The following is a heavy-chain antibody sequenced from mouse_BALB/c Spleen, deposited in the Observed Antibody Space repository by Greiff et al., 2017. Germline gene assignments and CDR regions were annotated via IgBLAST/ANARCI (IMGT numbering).Heavy chain of an antibody. J-gene: IGHJ1*01. CDR1: GYTFTSYT. D-gene: IGHD2-3*01. V-gene: IGHV1-4*01. CDR3: ASYDHFDV. CDR2: INPSSGYT. Sequence: QVHVKQSGAELARPGASVKMSCKASGYTFTSYTMHWVKQRPGQGLEWIGYINPSSGYTNYNQKFKDKATLTADKSSSTAYMQLSSLTSEDSAVYYCASYDHFDVWGAGTTVTVSS.